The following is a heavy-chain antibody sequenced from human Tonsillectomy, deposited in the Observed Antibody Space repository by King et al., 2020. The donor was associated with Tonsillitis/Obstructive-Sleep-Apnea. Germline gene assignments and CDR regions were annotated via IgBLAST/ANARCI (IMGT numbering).Heavy chain of an antibody. CDR2: IYHSGST. J-gene: IGHJ4*02. V-gene: IGHV4-4*02. D-gene: IGHD6-13*01. CDR3: ASSRRGAAGTGIDY. Sequence: VQLQESGPGLVKPSGTLSLTCAVSGGSISSSNWWSWVRQPPGKGLEWIGEIYHSGSTNYNPSLKSRVTISVDKSKNQFPLKLSSVTAAGTAVYYCASSRRGAAGTGIDYWGQGTLVTVSS. CDR1: GGSISSSNW.